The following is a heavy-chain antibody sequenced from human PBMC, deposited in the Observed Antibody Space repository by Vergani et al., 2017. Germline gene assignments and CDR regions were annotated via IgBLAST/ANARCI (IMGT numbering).Heavy chain of an antibody. CDR1: GFTSAGYA. Sequence: EVQLEESGGGLVLPGRSLRLSCVASGFTSAGYAMHWVRQAPGKGLEWVSGISWNSNSIGYADSVKGRFTISRDNAKNSLYLQMNSLRAEDTALYYCAKDLGTSSGGGWFDPWCQGTLFTVSS. CDR3: AKDLGTSSGGGWFDP. D-gene: IGHD6-6*01. V-gene: IGHV3-9*02. CDR2: ISWNSNSI. J-gene: IGHJ5*02.